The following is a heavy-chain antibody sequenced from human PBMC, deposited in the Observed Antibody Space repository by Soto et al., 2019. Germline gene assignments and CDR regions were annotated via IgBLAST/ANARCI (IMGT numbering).Heavy chain of an antibody. D-gene: IGHD7-27*01. J-gene: IGHJ4*02. Sequence: GGSLRLSCAASGFTFSGSAMHWVRQASGKGLEWVGRIRSKANSYATAYAASVKGRFTISRDASKNTAYLQMNSLKTEDTAVYYCTREGPATWGSRVFDYWGQGTLVTVSS. V-gene: IGHV3-73*01. CDR2: IRSKANSYAT. CDR1: GFTFSGSA. CDR3: TREGPATWGSRVFDY.